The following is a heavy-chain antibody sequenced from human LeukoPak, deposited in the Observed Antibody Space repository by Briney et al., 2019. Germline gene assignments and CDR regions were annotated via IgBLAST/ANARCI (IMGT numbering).Heavy chain of an antibody. V-gene: IGHV1-8*01. D-gene: IGHD3-22*01. CDR3: AGGPPEDTSSGY. Sequence: GASVKVSCKASGYSFTTYDINWVRQAPGQGLEWMGWMRPKKSDTGYARKFHDRVTLTWNISTDTAYMELNSLTAEDTAVYFCAGGPPEDTSSGYWGQGTLVTVSS. CDR2: MRPKKSDT. CDR1: GYSFTTYD. J-gene: IGHJ4*02.